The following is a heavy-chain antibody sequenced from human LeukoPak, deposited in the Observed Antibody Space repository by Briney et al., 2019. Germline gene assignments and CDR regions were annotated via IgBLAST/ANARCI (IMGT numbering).Heavy chain of an antibody. CDR1: GLTVSSNY. V-gene: IGHV3-53*04. D-gene: IGHD6-19*01. J-gene: IGHJ4*02. Sequence: PGGSLRLSCVASGLTVSSNYMSWVRQAPGKGLEWVSVIYSAGNTYYADSVKGRFTISRHNSENTLYLQMNSLRVEDTAVYYCARGGTPGYSSGRIDYWGQGTLVTVSS. CDR3: ARGGTPGYSSGRIDY. CDR2: IYSAGNT.